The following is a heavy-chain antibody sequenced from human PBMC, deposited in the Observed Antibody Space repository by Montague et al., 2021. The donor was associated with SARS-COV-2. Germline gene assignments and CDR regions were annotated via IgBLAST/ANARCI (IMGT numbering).Heavy chain of an antibody. D-gene: IGHD3-10*01. J-gene: IGHJ6*02. V-gene: IGHV4-34*01. Sequence: SETLSLTCGVSGGPLSGYFWSWIRQTPGKGLEWIGEISHGGATKYNPTLKSRATVSVDTSRNQFSLKLNSVTAADTGVYYCARASQPNYYGSGSWLYYYYGMDVWGQGTTVTVSS. CDR1: GGPLSGYF. CDR2: ISHGGAT. CDR3: ARASQPNYYGSGSWLYYYYGMDV.